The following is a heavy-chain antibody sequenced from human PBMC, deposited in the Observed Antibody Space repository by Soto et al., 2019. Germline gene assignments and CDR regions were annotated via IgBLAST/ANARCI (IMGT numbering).Heavy chain of an antibody. V-gene: IGHV1-3*01. J-gene: IGHJ6*03. CDR3: ARDLGWAGYCSGGSCSPTYYYYYYYMDV. D-gene: IGHD2-15*01. CDR2: INAGNGNT. CDR1: GYTFTSYA. Sequence: ASVKVSCKASGYTFTSYAMHWVRRAPGQRLEWMGWINAGNGNTKYSQKSQGRVTITRDTSASTAYMELSSLRSEDTAVYYCARDLGWAGYCSGGSCSPTYYYYYYYMDVWGKGTTVTVSS.